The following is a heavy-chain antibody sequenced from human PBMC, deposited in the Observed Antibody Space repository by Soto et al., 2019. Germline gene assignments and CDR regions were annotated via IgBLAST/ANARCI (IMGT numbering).Heavy chain of an antibody. CDR3: AKGEWSYCRGGSCYYFDY. Sequence: QVQLVQSGSELKKPGASVKVSCKASGYTFTGYAMHWVRQAPGQRLEWMGWINAGNGNTKYSPKYQGKSTLTRDTSASTADMELSSLRSEDTAVYYCAKGEWSYCRGGSCYYFDYWGQGTVVTVSS. D-gene: IGHD2-15*01. CDR2: INAGNGNT. CDR1: GYTFTGYA. J-gene: IGHJ4*02. V-gene: IGHV1-3*01.